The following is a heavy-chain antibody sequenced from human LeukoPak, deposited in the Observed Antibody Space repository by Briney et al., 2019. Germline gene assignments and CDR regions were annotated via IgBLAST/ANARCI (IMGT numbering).Heavy chain of an antibody. Sequence: ASVKVSCKALGYTFTSNYVIWVRQAPGQGPEWVGWIDPNNGATYYAQQFQGRVTMTRGTSITTAYMELDSLTSDDTSVYYCARDLKDHGFGAEGSLDFWGQGTLVNVSS. D-gene: IGHD3-10*01. J-gene: IGHJ4*02. CDR1: GYTFTSNY. CDR3: ARDLKDHGFGAEGSLDF. CDR2: IDPNNGAT. V-gene: IGHV1-2*02.